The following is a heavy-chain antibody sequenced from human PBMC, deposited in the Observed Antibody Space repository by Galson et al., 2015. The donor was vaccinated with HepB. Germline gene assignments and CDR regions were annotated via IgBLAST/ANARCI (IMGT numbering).Heavy chain of an antibody. D-gene: IGHD6-13*01. CDR3: ARGSISAADPYAYNWFDL. V-gene: IGHV6-1*01. CDR1: GDSVSSDSVH. J-gene: IGHJ5*02. Sequence: CAISGDSVSSDSVHWNWIRQSPSRGLEWLGRTFYRSDWYYDYAVSVMSRITINPDTSKNQFSLRLNSVTPEDTAVYYCARGSISAADPYAYNWFDLWGQGTLVTVSS. CDR2: TFYRSDWYY.